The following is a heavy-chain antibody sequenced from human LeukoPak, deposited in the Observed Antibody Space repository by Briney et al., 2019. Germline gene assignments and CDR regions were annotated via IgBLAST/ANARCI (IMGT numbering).Heavy chain of an antibody. V-gene: IGHV3-23*01. CDR1: GFTFSSYA. CDR3: AKGGGSGWYCSIH. CDR2: ISGSGGST. Sequence: HPGGSLRLSCAAPGFTFSSYAMSWVRQAPGKGLEWVSAISGSGGSTYYADSVKGRFTISRDNSKNTLYLQMNSLRAEDTAVYYCAKGGGSGWYCSIHWGQGTLVTVSS. D-gene: IGHD6-19*01. J-gene: IGHJ4*02.